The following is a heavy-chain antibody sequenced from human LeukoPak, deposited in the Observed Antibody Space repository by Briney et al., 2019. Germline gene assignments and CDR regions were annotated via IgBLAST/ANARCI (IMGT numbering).Heavy chain of an antibody. CDR1: GGSFSGYY. CDR2: INHSGST. J-gene: IGHJ4*02. V-gene: IGHV4-34*01. D-gene: IGHD2-2*01. CDR3: ARGRRYCSSTSCGVDY. Sequence: SETLSLTCAVYGGSFSGYYWSWIRQPPGKGLGWIGEINHSGSTNYNPSLKRRVTISVDTSKNQFSLKLSSVTAADTAVYYCARGRRYCSSTSCGVDYWGQGTLVTVSS.